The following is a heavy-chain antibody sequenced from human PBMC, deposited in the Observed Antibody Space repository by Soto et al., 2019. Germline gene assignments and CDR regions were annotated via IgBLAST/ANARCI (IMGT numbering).Heavy chain of an antibody. Sequence: QVQLVQSGAEVKKPGSSVKVSCKASGGTFSSYAISWGRQAPGQGLEWMGGIIPIFGAADYAQKFQGRVTITADESTSTAYLELSSLRSEGTAVYYCASHSVRSPEGQYADGMDVWGQGTTVPVSS. D-gene: IGHD1-26*01. CDR2: IIPIFGAA. V-gene: IGHV1-69*12. CDR1: GGTFSSYA. CDR3: ASHSVRSPEGQYADGMDV. J-gene: IGHJ6*02.